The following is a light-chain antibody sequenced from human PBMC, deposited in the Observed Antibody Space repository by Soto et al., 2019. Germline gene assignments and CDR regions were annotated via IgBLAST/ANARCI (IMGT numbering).Light chain of an antibody. J-gene: IGLJ2*01. CDR2: RNK. Sequence: QPVLTQPPSASGTPGQRVSISCSGSGSNIGSNYVYWYQQLPGTAPKLLIYRNKQRPSGVPDRFSGSKSGTSASLAISGLRSEDEADYDCAAWDDSLSGVVFGGGTQLTVL. CDR1: GSNIGSNY. CDR3: AAWDDSLSGVV. V-gene: IGLV1-47*01.